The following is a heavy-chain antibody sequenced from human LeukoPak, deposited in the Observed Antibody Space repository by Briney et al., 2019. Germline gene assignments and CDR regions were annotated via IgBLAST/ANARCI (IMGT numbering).Heavy chain of an antibody. V-gene: IGHV3-74*01. CDR3: TRDANHYGGMDV. CDR2: IHSDGSTT. Sequence: GGSLRLSCAVSGITVSKYWMHWVRQVPGKGLVWVSRIHSDGSTTDYADSVKGRFTITRDSAKDTLYLEMNSLRVEDTAVYYCTRDANHYGGMDVWGQGTTVTVSS. J-gene: IGHJ6*02. CDR1: GITVSKYW.